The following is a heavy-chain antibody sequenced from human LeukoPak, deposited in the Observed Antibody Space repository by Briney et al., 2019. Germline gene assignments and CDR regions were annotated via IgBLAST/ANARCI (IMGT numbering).Heavy chain of an antibody. Sequence: GGSLRLSCAASGFTFKNYWIHWVRQAPGKGLVWVSSTSTDGSTTVYGDSVKGRFTISRDNGKNTLDLQLNSLRVEDTAVYFCTRTGYRHGMDVWGQGTTVTVSS. J-gene: IGHJ6*02. CDR1: GFTFKNYW. CDR3: TRTGYRHGMDV. V-gene: IGHV3-74*01. D-gene: IGHD3-16*02. CDR2: TSTDGSTT.